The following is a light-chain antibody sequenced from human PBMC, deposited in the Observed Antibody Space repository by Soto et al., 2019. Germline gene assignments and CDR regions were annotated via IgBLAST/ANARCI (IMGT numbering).Light chain of an antibody. J-gene: IGLJ2*01. CDR1: SSDVGGYNY. CDR3: SSYAGANTVI. CDR2: EVN. V-gene: IGLV2-8*01. Sequence: QSALTQPPSASGSPGQSVTISCTGTSSDVGGYNYVSWYQQHPGKAPRLLIFEVNKRSSGVPDRFSGSKSANTASLTVSGLLTEDEADYYCSSYAGANTVIFGGGTKLTVL.